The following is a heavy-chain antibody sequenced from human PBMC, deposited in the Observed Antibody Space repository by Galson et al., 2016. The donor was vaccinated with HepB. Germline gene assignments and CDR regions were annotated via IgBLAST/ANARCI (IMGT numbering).Heavy chain of an antibody. D-gene: IGHD2-2*02. CDR3: GRQYRNACDI. V-gene: IGHV6-1*01. J-gene: IGHJ3*02. Sequence: CAISGDSVSSNSAAWNWIRQSPSRGLEWLGRTYYRSKWYNDYAVSVKSRITINSDTSKNQFSLQLNSVTPEDTAVYYCGRQYRNACDIWGQGTMVTVSS. CDR1: GDSVSSNSAA. CDR2: TYYRSKWYN.